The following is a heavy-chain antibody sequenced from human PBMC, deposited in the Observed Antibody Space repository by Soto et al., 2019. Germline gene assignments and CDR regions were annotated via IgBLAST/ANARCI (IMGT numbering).Heavy chain of an antibody. CDR3: AFFFFQAEDGIRGLCTVSAFLLNRSSDL. Sequence: KGLEWVSLIQSGRPTYYADSVKGRFTISRDTSENTVHLQMDSLRAEDTAVYYCAFFFFQAEDGIRGLCTVSAFLLNRSSDL. J-gene: IGHJ2*01. CDR2: IQSGRPT. V-gene: IGHV3-66*01. D-gene: IGHD2-15*01.